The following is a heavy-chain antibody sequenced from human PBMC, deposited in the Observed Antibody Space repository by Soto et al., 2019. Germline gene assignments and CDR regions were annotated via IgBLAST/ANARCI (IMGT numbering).Heavy chain of an antibody. V-gene: IGHV3-30*18. D-gene: IGHD1-26*01. CDR3: AKEPLDSGYYFDY. CDR1: GFTFSSYG. J-gene: IGHJ4*02. CDR2: ISYDGSNK. Sequence: GGSLRLSCAASGFTFSSYGMHWVRQAPGKGLEWVAVISYDGSNKYYADSVKGRFTISRDNSKNTLYLQMNSLRAEDTAVYYCAKEPLDSGYYFDYWGQGTLVTVSS.